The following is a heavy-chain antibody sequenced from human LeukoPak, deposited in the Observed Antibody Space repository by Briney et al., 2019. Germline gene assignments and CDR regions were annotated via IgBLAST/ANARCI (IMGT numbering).Heavy chain of an antibody. CDR2: IIPIFGTA. CDR3: AREDSGGEMLLRLDN. V-gene: IGHV1-69*13. CDR1: GGTRFSYA. J-gene: IGHJ4*02. Sequence: GSSVKVSCKGFGGTRFSYAICWVRQGPGQGLEWMGEIIPIFGTANYAQKFQGRVTITADESTSTAYMELSSLRSEDTAVYYCAREDSGGEMLLRLDNWGQGTLVTVSS. D-gene: IGHD3-16*01.